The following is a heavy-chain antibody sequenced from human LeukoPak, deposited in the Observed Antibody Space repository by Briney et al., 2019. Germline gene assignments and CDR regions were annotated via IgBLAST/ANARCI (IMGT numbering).Heavy chain of an antibody. J-gene: IGHJ4*02. V-gene: IGHV3-74*01. CDR3: ARGGIRFIDY. CDR2: INSDGSSK. Sequence: GGSLRLSCAASGFTFSSYWMYWVRQAPGKGLVWVSLINSDGSSKNYADSVKGRFTISRDNAKNTLYLQMNSLRAEDTAVYYCARGGIRFIDYWGQGTLVTVSS. D-gene: IGHD3-10*01. CDR1: GFTFSSYW.